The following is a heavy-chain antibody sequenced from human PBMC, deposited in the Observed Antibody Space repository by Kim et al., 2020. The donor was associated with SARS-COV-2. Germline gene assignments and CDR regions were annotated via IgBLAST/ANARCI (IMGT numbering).Heavy chain of an antibody. CDR2: IYSGGSST. D-gene: IGHD5-12*01. J-gene: IGHJ2*01. CDR1: GFTFSSYA. CDR3: AKIYHSGNQDWYFDL. V-gene: IGHV3-23*03. Sequence: GGSLRLSCAASGFTFSSYAMSWVRQAPGKGLEWVSIIYSGGSSTYYADSVKGRFTISRDNSKNTLSLQMNSLRAEDTAVYYCAKIYHSGNQDWYFDLWGRGTLVTVSS.